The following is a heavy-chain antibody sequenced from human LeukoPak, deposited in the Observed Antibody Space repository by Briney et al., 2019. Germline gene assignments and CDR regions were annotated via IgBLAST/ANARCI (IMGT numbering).Heavy chain of an antibody. CDR2: IYYRGST. D-gene: IGHD3-22*01. CDR3: ARGGPYGSSRYYYHAFDS. Sequence: PSETLSLTCTVSGGSISSGGYYWSWIRQHPGKGLEWIGYIYYRGSTNNNPPLKSRVTISVDTSKNQFSLKLSSRTAADTAVYYCARGGPYGSSRYYYHAFDSWGQGTMVTVSS. CDR1: GGSISSGGYY. J-gene: IGHJ3*02. V-gene: IGHV4-61*08.